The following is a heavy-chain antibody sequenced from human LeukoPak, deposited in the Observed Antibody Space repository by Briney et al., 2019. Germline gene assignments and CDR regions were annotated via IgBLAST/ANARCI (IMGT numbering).Heavy chain of an antibody. D-gene: IGHD4-23*01. Sequence: PGGSLRLSCVDSGFTFTNAWMSWVRQAPGKGLEWIGRIKSKTDGETTNYAEPVRGRFTISRDDSKSAVYLQMNSLRAEDTAVYYCASQPYGSNSEYYYYGMDVWGQGTTVTVSS. CDR3: ASQPYGSNSEYYYYGMDV. J-gene: IGHJ6*02. CDR2: IKSKTDGETT. V-gene: IGHV3-15*01. CDR1: GFTFTNAW.